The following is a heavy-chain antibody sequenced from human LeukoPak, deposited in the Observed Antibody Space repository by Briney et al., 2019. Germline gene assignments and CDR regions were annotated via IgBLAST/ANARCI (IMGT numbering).Heavy chain of an antibody. D-gene: IGHD2-15*01. CDR3: ARDSVAMDV. J-gene: IGHJ6*02. V-gene: IGHV1-2*02. CDR2: INPNTGGT. Sequence: ASVKVSCKASGYSXTAYYMHWVRQAPGQGLEWMAWINPNTGGTNFAQRFQGRVTMTRDTSISTAYMELSRLRPDDTAVYYCARDSVAMDVWGQGTTVTVSS. CDR1: GYSXTAYY.